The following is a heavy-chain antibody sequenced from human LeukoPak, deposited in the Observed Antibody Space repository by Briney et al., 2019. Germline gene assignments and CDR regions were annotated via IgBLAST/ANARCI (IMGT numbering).Heavy chain of an antibody. CDR1: GFSLSTSGVG. CDR2: IYWDDDK. J-gene: IGHJ4*02. V-gene: IGHV2-5*02. Sequence: ESGPTLVKPTQTLTLTCTFSGFSLSTSGVGVGWIRQSPGKALEWLVLIYWDDDKRFSPSLKTRLTISKDTSKNQVVLTMTNMDPVDTATYYCARTTIITPRTPYYFDYWGQGTLVTVSS. D-gene: IGHD5-12*01. CDR3: ARTTIITPRTPYYFDY.